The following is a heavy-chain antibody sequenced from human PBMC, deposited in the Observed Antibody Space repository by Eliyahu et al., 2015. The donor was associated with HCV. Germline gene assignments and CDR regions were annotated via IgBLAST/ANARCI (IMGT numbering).Heavy chain of an antibody. CDR1: GYTFDNYW. D-gene: IGHD3-3*01. J-gene: IGHJ6*02. Sequence: VQPVQSGAEVKTPGXXLKIXCKXSGYTFDNYWIXWVXQMPGKGLEWRGSIWPRDSDTKYSPSFKGQVTISVDKSKSTVFLQWGSLKASDTAMYYCARLYSFDIWSGYYSHYGMDVWGQGTTVTVSS. CDR2: IWPRDSDT. V-gene: IGHV5-51*03. CDR3: ARLYSFDIWSGYYSHYGMDV.